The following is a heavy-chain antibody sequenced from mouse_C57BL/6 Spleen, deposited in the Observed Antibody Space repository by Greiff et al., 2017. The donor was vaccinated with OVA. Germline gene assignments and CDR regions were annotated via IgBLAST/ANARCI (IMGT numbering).Heavy chain of an antibody. J-gene: IGHJ4*01. CDR1: GYTFTSYT. CDR3: AITIYYDYDYYAMDY. D-gene: IGHD2-4*01. Sequence: QVQLQQSGAELARPGASVKMSCKASGYTFTSYTMHWVKQRPGQGLEWIGYINPSSGYTKYNQKFKDKATLTADKSSSTAYMQLSSLTSEDSAFYYCAITIYYDYDYYAMDYWGQGTSVTVSS. CDR2: INPSSGYT. V-gene: IGHV1-4*01.